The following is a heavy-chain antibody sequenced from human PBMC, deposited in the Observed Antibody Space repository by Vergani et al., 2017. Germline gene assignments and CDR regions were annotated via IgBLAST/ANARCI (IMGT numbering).Heavy chain of an antibody. CDR1: GYTFTSYY. CDR2: INPSGGST. V-gene: IGHV1-46*01. D-gene: IGHD3-10*01. CDR3: ARDLGHSGDYYYYGMDV. Sequence: QVQLVQSGAEVKKPGASVKVSCKASGYTFTSYYMHWVRQAPGQGLEWMGIINPSGGSTSYAQKFQGRVTMTRDTSTSTVYMELSSLRSEDTAVYYCARDLGHSGDYYYYGMDVGGQGTTVTVSS. J-gene: IGHJ6*02.